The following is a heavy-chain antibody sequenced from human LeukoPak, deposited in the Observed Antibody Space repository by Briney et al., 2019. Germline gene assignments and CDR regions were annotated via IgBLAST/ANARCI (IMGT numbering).Heavy chain of an antibody. CDR3: ASIAAAGTFDY. V-gene: IGHV1-2*02. CDR2: INPNSGGT. Sequence: ASVKVSFKASGYTFTGYYMHWVRQAPGQGLEWMGWINPNSGGTNCAQKFQGRVTMTRDTSISTAYMELSRLRSDDTAVYYCASIAAAGTFDYWGQGSMVTVSS. CDR1: GYTFTGYY. J-gene: IGHJ4*02. D-gene: IGHD6-13*01.